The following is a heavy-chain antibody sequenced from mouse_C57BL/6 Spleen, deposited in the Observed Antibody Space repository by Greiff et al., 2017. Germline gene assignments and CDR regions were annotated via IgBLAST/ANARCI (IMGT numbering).Heavy chain of an antibody. CDR1: GFTFTDYY. J-gene: IGHJ4*01. CDR2: IRNKANGYTT. Sequence: EVQRVESGGGLVQPGGSLSLSCAASGFTFTDYYMSWVRQPPGKALEWLGFIRNKANGYTTEYSASVKGRFTISRDNSQSILYLQMNALRAEDSATYYCARYSYGSSAMDYWGQGTSVTVSS. D-gene: IGHD1-1*01. CDR3: ARYSYGSSAMDY. V-gene: IGHV7-3*01.